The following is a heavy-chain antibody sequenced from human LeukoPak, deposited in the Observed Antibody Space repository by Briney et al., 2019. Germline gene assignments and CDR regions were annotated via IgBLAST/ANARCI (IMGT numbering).Heavy chain of an antibody. J-gene: IGHJ4*02. CDR2: ISASGGST. V-gene: IGHV3-23*01. CDR1: GFTFSSSA. Sequence: GGSLRLSCAASGFTFSSSAMSWVRQVPGKGLEWVSGISASGGSTYYADSVKGRFTIPRDNSKSTLYLQMNSLRAEDTAVYYCAKGLPFDYWGQGTLVTVSS. CDR3: AKGLPFDY.